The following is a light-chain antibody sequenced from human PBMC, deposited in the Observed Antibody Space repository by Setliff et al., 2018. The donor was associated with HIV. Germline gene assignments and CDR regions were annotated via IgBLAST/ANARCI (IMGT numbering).Light chain of an antibody. CDR2: EVS. CDR1: SSDVGSYNL. Sequence: QSALTQPASVSGSPGQSITISCTGTSSDVGSYNLVSWYQQRPGKAPKLMIYEVSKRPSGVSNRFSGSKSGNTASLTIFGVQAEDEADYYCSSYSSGTTLVLFGGGTKVTVL. CDR3: SSYSSGTTLVL. J-gene: IGLJ2*01. V-gene: IGLV2-14*02.